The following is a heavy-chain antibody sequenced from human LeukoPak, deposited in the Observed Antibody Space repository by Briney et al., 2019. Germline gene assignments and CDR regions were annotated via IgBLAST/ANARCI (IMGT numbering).Heavy chain of an antibody. CDR2: ISDDGTNT. J-gene: IGHJ4*02. CDR1: GFTFSSYA. Sequence: GGSLRLSCAASGFTFSSYAMHWVRQAPGKGLECAAFISDDGTNTYYADSVKGRFTISRDNSKNTLYLQMNSLRAEDTAVYYCARDETTVVTQFAYWGQGILVTISS. CDR3: ARDETTVVTQFAY. V-gene: IGHV3-30*04. D-gene: IGHD4-23*01.